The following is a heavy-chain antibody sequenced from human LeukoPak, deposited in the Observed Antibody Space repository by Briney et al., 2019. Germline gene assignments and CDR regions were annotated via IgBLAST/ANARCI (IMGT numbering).Heavy chain of an antibody. Sequence: NPSETLSLTCTVSGGSISSGGYYWSWIRQPPGKGLEWIGYIYHSGSTYYNPSLKSRVTISVDRSKNQFSLKLSSVTAADTAVYYCARRGPKVGATSPLGAFDIWGQGTMVTVSS. D-gene: IGHD1-26*01. CDR1: GGSISSGGYY. CDR2: IYHSGST. CDR3: ARRGPKVGATSPLGAFDI. V-gene: IGHV4-30-2*01. J-gene: IGHJ3*02.